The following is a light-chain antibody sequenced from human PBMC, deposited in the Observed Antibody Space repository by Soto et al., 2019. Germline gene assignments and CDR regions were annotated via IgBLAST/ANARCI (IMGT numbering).Light chain of an antibody. CDR2: AAS. CDR1: QGISSY. CDR3: QQPNSYPRT. Sequence: DIQLTQSPSFLSASVGDRVTITCRASQGISSYLAWYQQKPGKAPNLLIYAASTLQSGHPSRFSGSGSGTEFTLTISSRQPEDFTTYYCQQPNSYPRTFGQGTKVELK. V-gene: IGKV1-9*01. J-gene: IGKJ1*01.